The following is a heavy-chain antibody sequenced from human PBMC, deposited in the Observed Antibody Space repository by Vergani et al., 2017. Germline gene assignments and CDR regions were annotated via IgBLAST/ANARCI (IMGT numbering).Heavy chain of an antibody. J-gene: IGHJ6*03. V-gene: IGHV5-51*01. D-gene: IGHD2-2*01. Sequence: EVQLVQSGAEVKKPGESLKISCKGSGYSFTSYWIGWVRQMPGKGLEWMGIIYPGDSDTRYSPSFQGQVTISADKSISTAYLQWSSLKASDTAMYDCARLGYGSSTSDRAPDYYMDVWGKGTTVTVSS. CDR1: GYSFTSYW. CDR2: IYPGDSDT. CDR3: ARLGYGSSTSDRAPDYYMDV.